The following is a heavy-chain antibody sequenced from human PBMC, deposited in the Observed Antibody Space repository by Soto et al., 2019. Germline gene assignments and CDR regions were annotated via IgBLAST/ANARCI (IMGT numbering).Heavy chain of an antibody. Sequence: ETLSLTCTVSGVSISSYFWSWIRQPPGRGLEWIGYTYHRGSTNYSPSLKSRVAISLDTSENQFSLKVNSVTAADTAVYYCARIGGYHGPLDYWGQGTPVTVSS. D-gene: IGHD3-16*02. CDR2: TYHRGST. V-gene: IGHV4-59*01. CDR1: GVSISSYF. CDR3: ARIGGYHGPLDY. J-gene: IGHJ4*02.